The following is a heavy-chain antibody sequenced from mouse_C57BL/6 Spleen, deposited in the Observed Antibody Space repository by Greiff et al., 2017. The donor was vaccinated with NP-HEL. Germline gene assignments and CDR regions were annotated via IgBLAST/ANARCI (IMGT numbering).Heavy chain of an antibody. D-gene: IGHD4-1*01. V-gene: IGHV5-17*01. Sequence: EVQVVESGGGLVKPGGSLKLSCAASGFTLSDYGMHWVRQAPEKGLEWVAYISSGSSTIYYADTVKGRFTISRDNAKNTLFLQMTSLRSEDTAMYYCARRLTGGPFDYWGQGTTLTVSS. J-gene: IGHJ2*01. CDR1: GFTLSDYG. CDR3: ARRLTGGPFDY. CDR2: ISSGSSTI.